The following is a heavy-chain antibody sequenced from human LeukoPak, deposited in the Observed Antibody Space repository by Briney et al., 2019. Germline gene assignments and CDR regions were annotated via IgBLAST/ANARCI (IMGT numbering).Heavy chain of an antibody. V-gene: IGHV3-48*03. Sequence: GGSLRLSCAASGFIFSSYEMNWVRQAPGKGVEWVSYISSGGSTIFYADSVKGRFTISRDNAKNSLYLQMNSLRAEDTAVYYCARSAAGTYYWGQGTLVTVSS. CDR3: ARSAAGTYY. D-gene: IGHD1-1*01. CDR2: ISSGGSTI. CDR1: GFIFSSYE. J-gene: IGHJ4*02.